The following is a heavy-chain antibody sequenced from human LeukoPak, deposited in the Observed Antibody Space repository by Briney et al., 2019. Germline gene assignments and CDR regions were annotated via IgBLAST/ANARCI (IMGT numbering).Heavy chain of an antibody. CDR3: AKSKTTRSGWYLFDY. D-gene: IGHD6-19*01. V-gene: IGHV3-9*01. J-gene: IGHJ4*02. CDR1: GFTFDDYA. CDR2: ISWNSDST. Sequence: PGGSLRLSCAASGFTFDDYAMHWVRLAAGKGLEWVSGISWNSDSTGYADSVKGRFTISRDNARNSLYLQMNSLRPDDTALYYCAKSKTTRSGWYLFDYWGQGALVTVPS.